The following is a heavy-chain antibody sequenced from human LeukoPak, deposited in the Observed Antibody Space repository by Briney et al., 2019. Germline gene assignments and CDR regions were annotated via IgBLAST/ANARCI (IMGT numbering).Heavy chain of an antibody. CDR3: ARGYTCGY. V-gene: IGHV3-7*04. Sequence: GGSLRLSCVASGFTFRSYAMNWVRQAPGKGLEWVANIKEDGSEKNYADSVKGRFTISRDNAKNSLYLQMNSLRAEDTAVYYCARGYTCGYWGQGTLVIVSS. D-gene: IGHD5-18*01. CDR1: GFTFRSYA. J-gene: IGHJ4*02. CDR2: IKEDGSEK.